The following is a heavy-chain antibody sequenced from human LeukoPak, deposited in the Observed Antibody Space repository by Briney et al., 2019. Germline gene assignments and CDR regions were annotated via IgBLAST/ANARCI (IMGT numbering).Heavy chain of an antibody. Sequence: PGGSLRLSCAASGFTFSSYSMNWVRQAPGKGLEWVSYISSSSSTIYYADSVKGRFTISRDNAKNSLYLQLNSLRAEDTAVYYCARVTYDSGWYYSGDYWGQGTLVTVSS. D-gene: IGHD6-19*01. CDR2: ISSSSSTI. CDR1: GFTFSSYS. V-gene: IGHV3-48*04. CDR3: ARVTYDSGWYYSGDY. J-gene: IGHJ4*02.